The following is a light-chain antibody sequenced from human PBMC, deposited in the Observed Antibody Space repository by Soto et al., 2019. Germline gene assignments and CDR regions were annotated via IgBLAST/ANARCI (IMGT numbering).Light chain of an antibody. CDR3: QQYYSTPLT. Sequence: DFVVTQSPDSLPVSLGERATINCKSSQSVLYSSDNKNYLAWYQQKPGQPPKLLIYWASTRESGVPDRFSGRGSGTDFTLTINSLQAEDVAVYYCQQYYSTPLTFGGGTKVEIK. CDR2: WAS. CDR1: QSVLYSSDNKNY. V-gene: IGKV4-1*01. J-gene: IGKJ4*01.